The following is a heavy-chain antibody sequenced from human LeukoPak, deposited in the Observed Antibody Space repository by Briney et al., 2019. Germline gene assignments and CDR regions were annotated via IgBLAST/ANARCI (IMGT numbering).Heavy chain of an antibody. CDR2: IYSSGST. D-gene: IGHD3-10*01. V-gene: IGHV4-59*01. CDR3: ARIIRGSFSSLGYMDV. CDR1: GGSISQYY. Sequence: SETLSLTCSVSGGSISQYYWGWIRQPPGKRLEWMGQIYSSGSTDYNPSLKSRVSISMDSPENQFSLKLSSPTAADTAVYYCARIIRGSFSSLGYMDVWGKGTTVTVSS. J-gene: IGHJ6*03.